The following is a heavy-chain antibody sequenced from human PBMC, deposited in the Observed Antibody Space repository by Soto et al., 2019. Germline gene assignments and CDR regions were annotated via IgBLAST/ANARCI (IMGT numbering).Heavy chain of an antibody. CDR3: AASYYYDSSAGYYYGMDV. CDR1: GYGFTSYW. J-gene: IGHJ6*02. CDR2: VYPGDSDT. V-gene: IGHV5-51*01. D-gene: IGHD3-22*01. Sequence: PGESLTISCQAYGYGFTSYWIAWVRHQPGKGLEWMGIVYPGDSDTRYSPSFQGQVTISADKSISTAYLQWSSLKASDTAMYYCAASYYYDSSAGYYYGMDVWGQGTTVTVSS.